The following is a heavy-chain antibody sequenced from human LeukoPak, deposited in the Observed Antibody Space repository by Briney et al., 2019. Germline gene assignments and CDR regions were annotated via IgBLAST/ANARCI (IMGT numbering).Heavy chain of an antibody. V-gene: IGHV1-8*03. CDR3: ARAAYGSGSYYSINWFDP. CDR2: MNPNSGNT. J-gene: IGHJ5*02. CDR1: GYTFTSYY. Sequence: ASVKVSCKASGYTFTSYYMHWVRQATGQGLEWMGWMNPNSGNTGYAQKFQGRVTITRNTSISTAYMELSSLRSEDTAVYYCARAAYGSGSYYSINWFDPWGQGTLVTVSS. D-gene: IGHD3-10*01.